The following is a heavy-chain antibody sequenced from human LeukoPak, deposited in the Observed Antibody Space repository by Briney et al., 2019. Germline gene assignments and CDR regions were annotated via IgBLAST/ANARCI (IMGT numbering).Heavy chain of an antibody. V-gene: IGHV1-46*01. CDR1: GFTFTSYY. J-gene: IGHJ5*02. D-gene: IGHD2-15*01. CDR3: ARDNSGGSTWWFDP. CDR2: INPSGSYT. Sequence: ASVKVSCKASGFTFTSYYMHWVRQAPGHGLEWMGIINPSGSYTSYAQKFQGRVTMTRDTSTSTVYMELSSLRSEDTAVYYCARDNSGGSTWWFDPWGQGTLVTVSS.